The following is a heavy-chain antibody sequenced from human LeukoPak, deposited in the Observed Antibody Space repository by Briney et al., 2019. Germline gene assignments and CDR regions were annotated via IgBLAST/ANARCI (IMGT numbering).Heavy chain of an antibody. V-gene: IGHV4-39*01. Sequence: SETLSLTCTVSGGSISSKTYYWGWIRQPPGKGLEWIASIYYSGNTYYNPSLKSRVTISVDTSKNQFSLKLSSVTAADTAVYYCASHLGYCSGGSCYPTLGPHDYWGQGTLVTVSS. J-gene: IGHJ4*02. CDR1: GGSISSKTYY. CDR3: ASHLGYCSGGSCYPTLGPHDY. D-gene: IGHD2-15*01. CDR2: IYYSGNT.